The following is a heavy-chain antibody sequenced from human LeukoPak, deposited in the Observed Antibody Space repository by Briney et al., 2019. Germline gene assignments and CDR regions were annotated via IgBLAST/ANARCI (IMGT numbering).Heavy chain of an antibody. CDR2: IYHSGST. CDR3: ARALVGSSYDFWSGRDAFDI. D-gene: IGHD3-3*01. Sequence: SQTLSLTCAVSGGSISSGGYSWSWIRQPPGKGLEWIGYIYHSGSTYYNPSLKSRVTISVDRSKNQFSLKLSSVTAADTAVYYCARALVGSSYDFWSGRDAFDIWGQGTIVTVSS. J-gene: IGHJ3*02. V-gene: IGHV4-30-2*01. CDR1: GGSISSGGYS.